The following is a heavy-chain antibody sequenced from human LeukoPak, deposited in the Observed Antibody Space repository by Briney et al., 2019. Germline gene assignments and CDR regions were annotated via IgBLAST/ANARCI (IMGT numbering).Heavy chain of an antibody. Sequence: SETLSLTCTVSGGSISSSSYYWGWIRQPPGKGLEWIGSIYYSGSTYYNPSLKSRVTISVDTSKNQFSLKLSSVTAADTAVYYCARALDSGSYPFDYWGQGTLVTVSS. CDR1: GGSISSSSYY. V-gene: IGHV4-39*07. CDR3: ARALDSGSYPFDY. D-gene: IGHD1-26*01. J-gene: IGHJ4*02. CDR2: IYYSGST.